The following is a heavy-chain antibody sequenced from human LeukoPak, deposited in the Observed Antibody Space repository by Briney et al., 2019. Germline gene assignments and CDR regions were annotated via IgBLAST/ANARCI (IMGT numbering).Heavy chain of an antibody. CDR2: ISSSSSYI. Sequence: GGSLRLSCAASGFTFSSYSMNWVRQAPGKGLEWVSSISSSSSYIYYADSVKGRFTISRDNAKNSLYLQMNSPRAEDTAVYYCARGSGYDAPMPKLSDYWGQGSLVTVSS. CDR1: GFTFSSYS. V-gene: IGHV3-21*01. CDR3: ARGSGYDAPMPKLSDY. J-gene: IGHJ4*02. D-gene: IGHD5-12*01.